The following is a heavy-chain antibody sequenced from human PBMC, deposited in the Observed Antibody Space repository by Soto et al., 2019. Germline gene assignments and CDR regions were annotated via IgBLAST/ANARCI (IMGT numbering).Heavy chain of an antibody. CDR3: AKASAAAGTIDY. D-gene: IGHD6-13*01. CDR2: ISGSGGST. Sequence: GGSLRLSCAASGFTFSSYAMSWVRQAPGKGLEWVAAISGSGGSTYYADSVKGRFTISRDNSKNTLYLQMNSLIAEDTAVYYCAKASAAAGTIDYWGPGTLVPVSS. J-gene: IGHJ4*02. V-gene: IGHV3-23*01. CDR1: GFTFSSYA.